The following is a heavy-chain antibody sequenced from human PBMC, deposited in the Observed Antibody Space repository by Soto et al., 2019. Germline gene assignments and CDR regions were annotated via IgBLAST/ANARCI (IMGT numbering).Heavy chain of an antibody. D-gene: IGHD4-17*01. CDR2: LSGSGGST. Sequence: EVQLLESGGGLVQPGGSLRLSCAASGFTFSSYAMSWVRQAPGKGLEWVSALSGSGGSTYYADSVKGRFTISRDNSKNTLYLQMNSLRAEDTAVYYCAKVKNDYGDYAIDYWGQGTLVTVSS. V-gene: IGHV3-23*01. J-gene: IGHJ4*02. CDR1: GFTFSSYA. CDR3: AKVKNDYGDYAIDY.